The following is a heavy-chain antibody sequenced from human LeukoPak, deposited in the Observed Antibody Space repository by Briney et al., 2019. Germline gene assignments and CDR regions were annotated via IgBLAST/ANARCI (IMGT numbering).Heavy chain of an antibody. CDR3: ARDYYGP. Sequence: PWGSLRLSCAASGFTVSNNYMRWVRQAPGKGLEWVSSIYSRGSTSYVDSVKGRFTISRDNSKNTLFLQMNSLRVEDTAVYYCARDYYGPWGQGTLVTASS. CDR1: GFTVSNNY. V-gene: IGHV3-66*03. J-gene: IGHJ5*02. CDR2: IYSRGST. D-gene: IGHD3-22*01.